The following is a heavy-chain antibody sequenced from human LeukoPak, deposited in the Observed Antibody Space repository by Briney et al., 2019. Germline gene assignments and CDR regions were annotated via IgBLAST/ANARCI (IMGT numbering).Heavy chain of an antibody. J-gene: IGHJ4*02. D-gene: IGHD2-15*01. CDR1: GFTFSSYS. Sequence: GGSLRLSCAAAGFTFSSYSMNWVRQAPGKGLEWVSAISSSSSYIYYADSVKGRFTISRDNSKNTLYLQMNSLRAEDTAVYYCAKGDIVVVVAATQDYWGQGTLVTVSS. CDR2: ISSSSSYI. CDR3: AKGDIVVVVAATQDY. V-gene: IGHV3-21*04.